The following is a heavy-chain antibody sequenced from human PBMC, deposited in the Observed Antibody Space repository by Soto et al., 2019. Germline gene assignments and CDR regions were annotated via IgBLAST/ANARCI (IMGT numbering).Heavy chain of an antibody. J-gene: IGHJ2*01. V-gene: IGHV4-4*07. CDR2: IYASGRT. D-gene: IGHD3-9*01. CDR3: ARHFDVDPSLDHYYFDL. Sequence: SDTLSLTCTVSGVSITPYFWSWIRQPAGEAPEWLGHIYASGRTTYNPSLKSRVAMFVSQTQVSLRLTSVTAADTAVYYCARHFDVDPSLDHYYFDLWGRGALVTVSS. CDR1: GVSITPYF.